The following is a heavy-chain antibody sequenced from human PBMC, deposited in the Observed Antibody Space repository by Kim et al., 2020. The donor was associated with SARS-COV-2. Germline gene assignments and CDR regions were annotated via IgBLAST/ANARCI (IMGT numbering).Heavy chain of an antibody. CDR2: IIPILGIA. CDR1: GGTFSSYA. D-gene: IGHD1-26*01. Sequence: SVKVSCKASGGTFSSYAISWVRQAPGQGLEWMGRIIPILGIANYAQKFQGRVTITADKSTSTAYMELSSLRSEDTAVYYCAKIVGSDYIDAFDIWGQGTMVTVSS. J-gene: IGHJ3*02. V-gene: IGHV1-69*04. CDR3: AKIVGSDYIDAFDI.